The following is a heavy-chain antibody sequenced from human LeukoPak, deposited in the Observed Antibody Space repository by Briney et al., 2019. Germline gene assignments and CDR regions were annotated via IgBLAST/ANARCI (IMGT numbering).Heavy chain of an antibody. V-gene: IGHV3-23*01. D-gene: IGHD3/OR15-3a*01. Sequence: GGSLRLSCAASGFTLTSYGITWVRQAPGKGLEWASSINYSGNIYYADSVKGRFTSSRDISKNTLYLQMNSLRVEDTAIYYCAKDYGFYPFFTYWGQGILVTVSS. CDR1: GFTLTSYG. CDR3: AKDYGFYPFFTY. CDR2: INYSGNI. J-gene: IGHJ4*02.